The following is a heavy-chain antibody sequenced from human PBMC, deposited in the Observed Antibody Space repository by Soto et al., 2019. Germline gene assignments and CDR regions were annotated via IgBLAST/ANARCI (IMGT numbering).Heavy chain of an antibody. CDR1: GYSFTSYW. CDR3: ARTPGPEVAASLEYYYFSGMDV. Sequence: PGASLKISCEASGYSFTSYWIGWVRQMPGKGLEWTGIIHPGDSDTKYSPSFQGQVTISVDKSITTAYLQWSSLKASDTAMYYCARTPGPEVAASLEYYYFSGMDVWGQGTTVTVSS. V-gene: IGHV5-51*01. J-gene: IGHJ6*02. D-gene: IGHD2-15*01. CDR2: IHPGDSDT.